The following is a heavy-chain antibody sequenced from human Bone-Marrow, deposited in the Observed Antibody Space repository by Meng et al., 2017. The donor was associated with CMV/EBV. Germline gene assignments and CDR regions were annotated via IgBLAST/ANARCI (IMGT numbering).Heavy chain of an antibody. D-gene: IGHD2/OR15-2a*01. CDR1: GYTFTSYY. Sequence: ASVKVSCKASGYTFTSYYMHWVRQAPGQGLEWMGIINPSGGSTSYAQKFQGRVTMTRDTSTSKVYMELSSLRSEDTAVYYCARGQVQCSTINCHDYRFSGMDVWGQGTTVTVSS. J-gene: IGHJ6*02. CDR3: ARGQVQCSTINCHDYRFSGMDV. CDR2: INPSGGST. V-gene: IGHV1-46*01.